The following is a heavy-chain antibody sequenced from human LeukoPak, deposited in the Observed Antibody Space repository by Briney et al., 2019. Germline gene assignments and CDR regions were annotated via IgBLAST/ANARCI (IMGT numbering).Heavy chain of an antibody. J-gene: IGHJ4*02. CDR3: ARHNYYDSSGYL. CDR1: GGSFSGYC. V-gene: IGHV4-34*01. D-gene: IGHD3-22*01. Sequence: SETLSLTCAVYGGSFSGYCWSWIRQPPGKGLEWIGEINHSGSTNYNPSLKSRVTISVDTSKNQFSLKLSSVTAADTAVYYCARHNYYDSSGYLWGQGTLVTVSS. CDR2: INHSGST.